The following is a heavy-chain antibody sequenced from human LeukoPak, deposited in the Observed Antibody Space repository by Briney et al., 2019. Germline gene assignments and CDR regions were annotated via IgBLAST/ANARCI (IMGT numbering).Heavy chain of an antibody. J-gene: IGHJ4*02. CDR1: GFTVGSTY. Sequence: PGGSLRLSCAASGFTVGSTYMSWVRQAPGKGLEWVSAIYSGGSTYYADSVKGRFTISRDNPKNAVYLQMSSLRAEDTAVYYCARDLDYWGQGTLVTVSS. CDR2: IYSGGST. V-gene: IGHV3-53*01. CDR3: ARDLDY.